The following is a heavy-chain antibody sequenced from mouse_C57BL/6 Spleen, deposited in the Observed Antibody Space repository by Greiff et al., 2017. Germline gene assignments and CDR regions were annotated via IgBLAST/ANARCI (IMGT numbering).Heavy chain of an antibody. Sequence: QVQLQQPGAELVRPGSSVKLSCKASGYTFTSYWMHWVKQRPIQGLEWIGNIDPSDSETHYNQKFKDKATLTVDKSSSTAYMQLSSLTSEDSAVYYCARWELGGYYFDYWGQGTTLTVSS. CDR3: ARWELGGYYFDY. CDR1: GYTFTSYW. J-gene: IGHJ2*01. CDR2: IDPSDSET. D-gene: IGHD4-1*01. V-gene: IGHV1-52*01.